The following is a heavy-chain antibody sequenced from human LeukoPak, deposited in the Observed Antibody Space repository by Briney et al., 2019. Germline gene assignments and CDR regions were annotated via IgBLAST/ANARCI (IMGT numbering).Heavy chain of an antibody. CDR2: ISSSGSYI. CDR3: ARGVVGATGGFDP. V-gene: IGHV3-21*01. CDR1: GFTFSSYS. Sequence: GGSLRLSCAASGFTFSSYSMNWVRQAPGKGLEWVSSISSSGSYIYYADSVKGRFTISRDNAKNSLYLQMNSLRAEDTAVYYCARGVVGATGGFDPWGQGTLVTVSS. D-gene: IGHD1-26*01. J-gene: IGHJ5*02.